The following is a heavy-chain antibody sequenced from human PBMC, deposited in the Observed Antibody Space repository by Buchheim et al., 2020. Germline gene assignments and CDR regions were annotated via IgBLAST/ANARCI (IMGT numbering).Heavy chain of an antibody. Sequence: VQLVESGGGVVQPGRSLRLSCAASGFTFSSYAMHWVRQAPGKGLEWVSSISSSSSYIYYADSVKGRFTISRDNAKNSLYLQMNSLRAEDTAVYYCAREDWSGTNPYSYYYMDVWRKGTT. CDR1: GFTFSSYA. CDR2: ISSSSSYI. J-gene: IGHJ6*03. CDR3: AREDWSGTNPYSYYYMDV. D-gene: IGHD3-3*01. V-gene: IGHV3-21*01.